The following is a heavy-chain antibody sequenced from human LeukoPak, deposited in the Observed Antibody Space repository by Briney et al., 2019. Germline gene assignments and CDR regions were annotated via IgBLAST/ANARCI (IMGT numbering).Heavy chain of an antibody. Sequence: SQTLSLTCTVSGGSISSGSYYWSWIRQPAGKGLEWIGRIYTSGSTNYNPSLKSRVTISVDTSKNQFSLKLSSVTAADTAVYYCARDINGYSYSRGAFDIWGQGTMVTVSS. CDR2: IYTSGST. J-gene: IGHJ3*02. D-gene: IGHD5-18*01. CDR3: ARDINGYSYSRGAFDI. CDR1: GGSISSGSYY. V-gene: IGHV4-61*02.